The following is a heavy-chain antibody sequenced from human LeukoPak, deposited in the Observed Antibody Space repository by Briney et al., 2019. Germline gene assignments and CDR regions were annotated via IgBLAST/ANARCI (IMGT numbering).Heavy chain of an antibody. CDR3: ARRTRYTSSLFTREPHFDY. CDR1: GGSFSGFY. Sequence: PSETLSLTCAVYGGSFSGFYWSWIRQSPGKGLEWIGEINHSGYTNYNPSLKSRLTISVDTSKNQISLRLTSVTAADTAVYYCARRTRYTSSLFTREPHFDYWGQGTLLTVSS. D-gene: IGHD6-13*01. V-gene: IGHV4-34*01. J-gene: IGHJ4*02. CDR2: INHSGYT.